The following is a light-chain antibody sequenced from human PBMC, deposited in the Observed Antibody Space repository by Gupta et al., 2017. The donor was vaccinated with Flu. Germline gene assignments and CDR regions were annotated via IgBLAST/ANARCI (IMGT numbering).Light chain of an antibody. CDR1: ESVNRNH. Sequence: ESVTPSCRAGESVNRNHLAWYQQKPGQAPRLLMYGTSNRAPGIPDRFSGGGSGTDFTLTINRLEPEDSAVFYCHHYGTSPYTFGQGTNLEIK. CDR2: GTS. J-gene: IGKJ2*01. CDR3: HHYGTSPYT. V-gene: IGKV3-20*01.